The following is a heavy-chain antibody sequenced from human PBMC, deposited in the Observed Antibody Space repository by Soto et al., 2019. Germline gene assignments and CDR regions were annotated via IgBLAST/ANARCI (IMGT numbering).Heavy chain of an antibody. CDR1: GFTFSSYD. Sequence: PGGSVRLSCAASGFTFSSYDMHCVRQATGKGLEGVSAIGTAGDTYYPGSGKGRFTISRGNAKNSLYLQMNSLRAGVTAAYYCARAGPPRNPRYCSGRSCEPLLSHYYGMDVWGQGTTVTVSS. J-gene: IGHJ6*02. V-gene: IGHV3-13*01. CDR2: IGTAGDT. CDR3: ARAGPPRNPRYCSGRSCEPLLSHYYGMDV. D-gene: IGHD2-15*01.